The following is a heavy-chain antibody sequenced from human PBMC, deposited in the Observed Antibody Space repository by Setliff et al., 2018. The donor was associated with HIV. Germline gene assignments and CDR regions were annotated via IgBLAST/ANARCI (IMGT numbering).Heavy chain of an antibody. Sequence: ASVKVSCKASGYTFTSCFMHWVRQAPGQGLEYMGIINPSDGTTDYTQKFQDRVTMTSDTSTSTVYMELRSLRSEDTAIYYCAREAGRWELLHDAFDIWGQGTMVTVSS. V-gene: IGHV1-46*01. CDR2: INPSDGTT. CDR1: GYTFTSCF. J-gene: IGHJ3*02. D-gene: IGHD1-26*01. CDR3: AREAGRWELLHDAFDI.